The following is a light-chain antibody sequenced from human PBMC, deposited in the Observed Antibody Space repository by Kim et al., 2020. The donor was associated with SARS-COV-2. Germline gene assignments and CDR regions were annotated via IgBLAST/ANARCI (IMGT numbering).Light chain of an antibody. V-gene: IGLV2-18*02. Sequence: GQSVTITCTGTSRDIGSYHRVSWYRQPPGSAPKLIIFDVTERPSGVPDRFSGPKSDTTASLTISGLQPEDEADYYCSSYTLRTTWVFGGGTQLTVL. J-gene: IGLJ3*02. CDR1: SRDIGSYHR. CDR2: DVT. CDR3: SSYTLRTTWV.